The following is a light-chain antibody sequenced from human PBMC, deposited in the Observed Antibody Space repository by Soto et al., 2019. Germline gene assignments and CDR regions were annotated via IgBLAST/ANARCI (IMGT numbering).Light chain of an antibody. CDR3: QQYYSYPLT. Sequence: AIRMTQSPSSFSASTGDRVTITCRASQGISSYLAWYQQKPGKAPKLLIYAASTLRSGVPSRFSGSRSGTDFTLTISCLQSEDFATYYCQQYYSYPLTFGGGTKVEIK. CDR2: AAS. V-gene: IGKV1-8*01. CDR1: QGISSY. J-gene: IGKJ4*01.